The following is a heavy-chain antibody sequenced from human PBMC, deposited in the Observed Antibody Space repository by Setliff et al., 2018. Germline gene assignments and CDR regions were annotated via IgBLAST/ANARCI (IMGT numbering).Heavy chain of an antibody. CDR3: ARLVRYCSTRTCQRASGDEY. Sequence: ASVKVSCKTSGFTFTNSIVNWVRQAPGQGLEWVGWLSPYTGNTYSAQKFQGRLTLTTDTSTTTAYMELGSLTSADTATYYCARLVRYCSTRTCQRASGDEYSGQGTLVTVSS. J-gene: IGHJ4*02. V-gene: IGHV1-18*01. D-gene: IGHD1-1*01. CDR2: LSPYTGNT. CDR1: GFTFTNSI.